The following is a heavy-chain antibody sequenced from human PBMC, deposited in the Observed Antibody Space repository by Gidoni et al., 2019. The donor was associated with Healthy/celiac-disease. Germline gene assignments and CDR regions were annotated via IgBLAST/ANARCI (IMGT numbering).Heavy chain of an antibody. D-gene: IGHD3-9*01. CDR1: GYRFTSYW. CDR3: ARPYDILTGYYSGAFDI. J-gene: IGHJ3*02. Sequence: EVQLVQSGAAVKKPGESLKISCKGSGYRFTSYWICWVRQMPGKGLEWMGIIFPGDSDTRYSPAFQGQVTISADKSISTAYLQWSSLKASDTAMYYCARPYDILTGYYSGAFDIWGQGTMVTVSS. CDR2: IFPGDSDT. V-gene: IGHV5-51*01.